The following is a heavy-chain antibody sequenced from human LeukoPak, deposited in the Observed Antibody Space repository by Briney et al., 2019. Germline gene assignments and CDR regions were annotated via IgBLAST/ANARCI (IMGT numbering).Heavy chain of an antibody. J-gene: IGHJ3*02. D-gene: IGHD4-17*01. Sequence: PSETLSLTCTVSGGSISSGGYYWSWIRQHPGKGLEWIGYIYYSGSTYYNPSLKSRVTISVDTSKNQFSLKLSSVTAADTAVYYCARADYGDYGRRKHHAFDIWGQGTMVTVSS. CDR3: ARADYGDYGRRKHHAFDI. CDR1: GGSISSGGYY. CDR2: IYYSGST. V-gene: IGHV4-31*03.